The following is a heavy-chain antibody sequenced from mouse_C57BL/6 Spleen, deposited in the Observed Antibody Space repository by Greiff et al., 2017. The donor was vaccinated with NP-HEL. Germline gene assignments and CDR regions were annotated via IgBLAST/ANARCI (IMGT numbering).Heavy chain of an antibody. CDR1: GFNIKDDY. CDR2: IDPENGDT. V-gene: IGHV14-4*01. CDR3: TTVLGRAY. Sequence: EVQLQQSGAELVRPGASVKLSCTASGFNIKDDYMHWVKQRPEQGLEWIGWIDPENGDTEYASKFQGKATITADTSSNTAYLQLSSLTSEDTAVYYCTTVLGRAYWGQGTLVTVSA. D-gene: IGHD4-1*01. J-gene: IGHJ3*01.